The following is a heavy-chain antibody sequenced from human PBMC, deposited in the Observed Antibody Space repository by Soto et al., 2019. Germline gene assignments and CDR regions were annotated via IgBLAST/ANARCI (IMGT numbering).Heavy chain of an antibody. CDR1: GYTFTSYD. CDR2: MDPNSGNT. V-gene: IGHV1-8*01. Sequence: ASVKVSCKASGYTFTSYDINWGRQATGQGLEWMGWMDPNSGNTGYAQKFQGRVTMTRNTSISTAYMELSSLRSEDTAVYYCAREYGAGYSGYDFDYYYYYYMDVWGKGTTVTVSS. CDR3: AREYGAGYSGYDFDYYYYYYMDV. D-gene: IGHD5-12*01. J-gene: IGHJ6*03.